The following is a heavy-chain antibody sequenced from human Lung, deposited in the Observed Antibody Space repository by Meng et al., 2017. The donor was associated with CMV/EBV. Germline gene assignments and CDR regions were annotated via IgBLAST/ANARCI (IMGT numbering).Heavy chain of an antibody. CDR3: ARGVGSYDFWSAYSYYYGLDV. D-gene: IGHD3-3*01. CDR1: GFTFSDYS. V-gene: IGHV3-21*01. J-gene: IGHJ6*02. CDR2: ISSSDYI. Sequence: GESLKISCTASGFTFSDYSMNWVRQAPGKGLEWVSSISSSDYIYYADSVRGRFTISRDNAKHSLYLQMNSLRAEDTAVYYCARGVGSYDFWSAYSYYYGLDVWXQVTXVTVAS.